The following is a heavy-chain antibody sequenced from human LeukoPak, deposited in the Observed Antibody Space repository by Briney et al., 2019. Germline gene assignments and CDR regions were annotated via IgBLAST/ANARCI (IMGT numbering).Heavy chain of an antibody. V-gene: IGHV6-1*01. CDR3: ARQGTTAAFEY. Sequence: SQTLSLTCAISGDSVSGNSAAWNWTRQSPSSGLEWLVKTFYKSKWFSDYAVSVRRRIALNADTSKNQLSLQIKSVTPDDTAVYYCARQGTTAAFEYCGPGILVTVSS. D-gene: IGHD1/OR15-1a*01. CDR1: GDSVSGNSAA. CDR2: TFYKSKWFS. J-gene: IGHJ4*02.